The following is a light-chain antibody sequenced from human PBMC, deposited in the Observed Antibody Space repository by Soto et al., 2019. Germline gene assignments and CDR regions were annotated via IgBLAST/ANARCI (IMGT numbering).Light chain of an antibody. CDR1: QAVDTR. J-gene: IGKJ1*01. CDR2: LTS. V-gene: IGKV3-11*01. CDR3: HQRQSWPRT. Sequence: EIVLTQSPATLSSFPGDRVTLSCRASQAVDTRLAWYQHKPGQAPRLLIYLTSNRAAGIPARFSGSGSGTDFTLTISDVEPEDSAVYYCHQRQSWPRTFRQGTKVDIK.